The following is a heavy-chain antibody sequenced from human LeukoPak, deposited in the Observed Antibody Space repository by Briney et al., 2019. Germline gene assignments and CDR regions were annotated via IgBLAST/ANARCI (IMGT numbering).Heavy chain of an antibody. CDR3: VTFYETY. CDR1: GTYW. D-gene: IGHD2/OR15-2a*01. V-gene: IGHV3-74*01. CDR2: INSDGSWT. Sequence: GGSLRLSCAASGTYWMHWVRQAPGKGLVWVSHINSDGSWTGYADSVKGRFTISKDNAKNTVSLQMNNLRAEDTAVYYCVTFYETYWGRGTLVTVSS. J-gene: IGHJ4*02.